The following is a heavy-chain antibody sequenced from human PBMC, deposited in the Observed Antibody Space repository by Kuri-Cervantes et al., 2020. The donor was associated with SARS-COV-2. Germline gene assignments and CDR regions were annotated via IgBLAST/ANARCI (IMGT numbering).Heavy chain of an antibody. CDR2: INHSGST. D-gene: IGHD6-13*01. V-gene: IGHV4-34*01. J-gene: IGHJ4*02. CDR3: ARLLRQQPEN. Sequence: SQTLSLTCAVYGGSFSGYYWSWIRQPPGKGLEWIGEINHSGSTNYNPSLKSRVTISVDTSKNHFSLNLSSVTAADTAVYYCARLLRQQPENRGQGTLVTVSS. CDR1: GGSFSGYY.